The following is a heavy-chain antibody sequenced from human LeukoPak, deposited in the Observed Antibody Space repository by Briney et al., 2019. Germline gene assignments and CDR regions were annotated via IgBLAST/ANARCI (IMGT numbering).Heavy chain of an antibody. Sequence: ASVKVSCKASGYTFTSYGISWVRQAPGQGLEWMGWISAYNGNAKYAQKFQGRVTMTTDTSTATAYMEVESLRTDDTAVYYCARGPGGGASQIDYWGQGTPVTVSS. CDR1: GYTFTSYG. J-gene: IGHJ4*02. V-gene: IGHV1-18*04. CDR3: ARGPGGGASQIDY. CDR2: ISAYNGNA. D-gene: IGHD2-2*01.